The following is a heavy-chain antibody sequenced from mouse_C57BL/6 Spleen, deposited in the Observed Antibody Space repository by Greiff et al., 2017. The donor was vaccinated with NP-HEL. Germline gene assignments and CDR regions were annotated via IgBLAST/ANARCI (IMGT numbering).Heavy chain of an antibody. CDR2: ISYDGSN. CDR1: GYSITSGYY. J-gene: IGHJ3*01. V-gene: IGHV3-6*01. CDR3: ARESNRGFAY. Sequence: ESGPGLVKPSQSLSLTCSVTGYSITSGYYWNWIRQFPGNKLEWMGYISYDGSNNYNPSLKNRISITRDTSKNQFFLKLNSVTTEDTATYYCARESNRGFAYWGQGTLVTVSA. D-gene: IGHD4-1*01.